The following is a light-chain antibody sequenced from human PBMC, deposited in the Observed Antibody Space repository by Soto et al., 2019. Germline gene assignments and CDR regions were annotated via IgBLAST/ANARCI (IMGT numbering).Light chain of an antibody. CDR1: SSGVGSYNF. V-gene: IGLV2-14*01. CDR3: SSYTTSSNYV. Sequence: QSALTQPASVSGSPGQSITISCTGTSSGVGSYNFVSWYQQLPGKAPKLMIYEVSNRPSGVSNRFSGSKSGNRASLTISGLQAEDEADYYCSSYTTSSNYVFGSGTKVTVL. J-gene: IGLJ1*01. CDR2: EVS.